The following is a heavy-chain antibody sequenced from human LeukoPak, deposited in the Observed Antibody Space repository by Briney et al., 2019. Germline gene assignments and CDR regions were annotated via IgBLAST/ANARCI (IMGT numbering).Heavy chain of an antibody. CDR3: AKARDGYSNYFDY. Sequence: GGSLRLSCAASGFTFSSYAMSWVRQAPGKGLEWVSAISGSGGSTYYADSVKGRFTISRDNSKNTQYLQMNSLRAEDTAVYYCAKARDGYSNYFDYWGQGTLVTVSS. V-gene: IGHV3-23*01. D-gene: IGHD5-24*01. CDR2: ISGSGGST. J-gene: IGHJ4*02. CDR1: GFTFSSYA.